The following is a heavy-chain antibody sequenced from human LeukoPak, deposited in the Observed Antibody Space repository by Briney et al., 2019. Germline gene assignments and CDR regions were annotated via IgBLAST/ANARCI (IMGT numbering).Heavy chain of an antibody. CDR2: IIPIFGTA. D-gene: IGHD3-22*01. J-gene: IGHJ4*02. CDR3: ARESTDYYDSSGYYYGPVY. Sequence: SVKVSCKASGGTFISYAISWVRQAPGQGLEWMGGIIPIFGTANYAQSFRGRVTITADESTSTAYMELSNLRSEDTAMYYCARESTDYYDSSGYYYGPVYWGQGTLVTVSS. V-gene: IGHV1-69*13. CDR1: GGTFISYA.